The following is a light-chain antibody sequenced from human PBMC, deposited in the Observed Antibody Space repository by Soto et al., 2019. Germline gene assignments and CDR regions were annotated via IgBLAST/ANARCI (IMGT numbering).Light chain of an antibody. J-gene: IGKJ2*01. V-gene: IGKV3-20*01. Sequence: EIVLTQSPGTLSLSPGERATLSCRASQSVGSYLTWYQQKPGPAPRLLIYGASSRATGIPDRFSGSGSGTDFPHTITRLEPGDFAVYYWQQYDSSPRTFGQGTKLEIK. CDR2: GAS. CDR3: QQYDSSPRT. CDR1: QSVGSY.